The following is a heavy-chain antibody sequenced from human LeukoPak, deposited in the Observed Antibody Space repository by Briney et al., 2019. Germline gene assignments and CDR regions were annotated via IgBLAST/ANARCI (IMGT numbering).Heavy chain of an antibody. J-gene: IGHJ4*02. CDR2: IYYTGDS. CDR1: GYAITSGYY. D-gene: IGHD3-16*02. CDR3: ASQMETYDYVWGSFRLASFNY. Sequence: PSETLSLTCSVSGYAITSGYYWGWIRQPPDEGPEWIASIYYTGDSSFNPSLKSRVSISIDRSKNEFSLNLRSVTAADTAVYYCASQMETYDYVWGSFRLASFNYWGQGTLVTVSS. V-gene: IGHV4-38-2*02.